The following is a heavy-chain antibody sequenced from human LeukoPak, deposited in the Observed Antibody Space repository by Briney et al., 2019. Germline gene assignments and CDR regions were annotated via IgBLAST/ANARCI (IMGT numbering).Heavy chain of an antibody. J-gene: IGHJ4*02. CDR1: GGSFSGYY. CDR3: ARGVSEQWVFPIVY. Sequence: SETLSLSCAVYGGSFSGYYWSWIRQPPGKGLEWIGEISDSGGTTYNPPLKRRDTISEDPSKKQLSLKLSSVPAADTAVYYCARGVSEQWVFPIVYWGQGTLVSVPT. D-gene: IGHD6-19*01. CDR2: ISDSGGT. V-gene: IGHV4-34*01.